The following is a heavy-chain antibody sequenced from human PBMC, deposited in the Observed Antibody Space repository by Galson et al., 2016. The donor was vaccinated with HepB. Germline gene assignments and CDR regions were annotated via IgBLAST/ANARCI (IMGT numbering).Heavy chain of an antibody. J-gene: IGHJ4*02. CDR2: IWSDGSET. Sequence: SLRLSCAASEFTFSTYAMHWVRQAPGKGLEWVAVIWSDGSETYYADAVKGRFTISRDNSKNTVFLEMSSLRDEETALYYCARGFRLGYTTGWLDFWGQGTLVTVST. CDR3: ARGFRLGYTTGWLDF. V-gene: IGHV3-33*01. CDR1: EFTFSTYA. D-gene: IGHD6-19*01.